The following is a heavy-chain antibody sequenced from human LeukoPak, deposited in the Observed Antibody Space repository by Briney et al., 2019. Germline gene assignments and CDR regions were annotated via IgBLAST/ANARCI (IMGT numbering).Heavy chain of an antibody. D-gene: IGHD3-3*01. CDR3: ARLTRNSDFWSGYYTGTEAFDI. J-gene: IGHJ3*02. V-gene: IGHV4-59*08. CDR2: IYYSGST. Sequence: SETLSLTCTVSGGSISSYYWSWIRQPPGKGLEWIGYIYYSGSTNYNPSLKSQVTISVDTSKNQFSLKLSSVTAADTAVYYCARLTRNSDFWSGYYTGTEAFDIWGQGTMVTVSS. CDR1: GGSISSYY.